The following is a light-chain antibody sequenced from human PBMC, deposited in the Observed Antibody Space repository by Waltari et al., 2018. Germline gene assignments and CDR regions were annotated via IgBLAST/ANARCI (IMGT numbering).Light chain of an antibody. V-gene: IGKV1-5*03. CDR2: KAS. Sequence: DIQMTQSPSTLSASVGDRVTITCRASQSISTWLVWYQQKPGKAPNLLIYKASTLETGVPSRFSGSGSGTDFTLTISSLQPDDFATYYCQQYHSSPGTFGQGTKVEIK. J-gene: IGKJ1*01. CDR3: QQYHSSPGT. CDR1: QSISTW.